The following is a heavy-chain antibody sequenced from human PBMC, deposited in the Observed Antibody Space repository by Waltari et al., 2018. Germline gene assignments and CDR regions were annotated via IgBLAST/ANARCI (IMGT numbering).Heavy chain of an antibody. V-gene: IGHV4-39*07. CDR2: ISYSGTT. D-gene: IGHD3-3*01. J-gene: IGHJ5*02. CDR3: ARYYGNGEGWLDP. Sequence: QLQLQESGPGLVKPSETLSLTCTVSGGSISSGSYYWGWIRQHPGKGRESIGYISYSGTTYYNLALKSRVTMSVDTSRDLYSLSLRSVAAADTAVYYCARYYGNGEGWLDPWGQGTLVTVSS. CDR1: GGSISSGSYY.